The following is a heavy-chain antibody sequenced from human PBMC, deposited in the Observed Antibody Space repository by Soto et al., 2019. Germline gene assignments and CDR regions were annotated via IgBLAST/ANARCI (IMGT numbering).Heavy chain of an antibody. CDR3: ARGEPYYYDSRGGNWFDP. Sequence: SETLSLTCTVSGAYISSYYWTWIRQPPGKGLEWIGYIYSSGVTKYNPSLGSRVTILADMSKSQFSLSLSSVTAADTAVYYCARGEPYYYDSRGGNWFDPWGQGSLVTVSS. V-gene: IGHV4-59*01. J-gene: IGHJ5*02. CDR2: IYSSGVT. CDR1: GAYISSYY. D-gene: IGHD3-22*01.